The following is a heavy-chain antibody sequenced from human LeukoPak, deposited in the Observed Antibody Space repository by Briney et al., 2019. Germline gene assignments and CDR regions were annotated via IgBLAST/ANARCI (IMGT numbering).Heavy chain of an antibody. CDR2: ISGSGGST. CDR1: GFTFSSYA. CDR3: AKDRPNYFETNGHYYRRDGDY. Sequence: GGSLRLSCAASGFTFSSYAMSWVRQAPGKGLEWVSAISGSGGSTYYADSVKGRFTISRDNSKNTLYLQMNSLRAEDTAVYYCAKDRPNYFETNGHYYRRDGDYWGQGILVTVSS. V-gene: IGHV3-23*01. D-gene: IGHD3-22*01. J-gene: IGHJ4*02.